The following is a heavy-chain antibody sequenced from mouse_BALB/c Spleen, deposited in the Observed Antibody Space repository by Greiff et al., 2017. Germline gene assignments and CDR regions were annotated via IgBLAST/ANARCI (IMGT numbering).Heavy chain of an antibody. CDR2: ILPGSGST. D-gene: IGHD1-1*02. CDR3: ARNRKLFYYYAMDY. CDR1: GYTFSSYW. J-gene: IGHJ4*01. Sequence: QVQLQQSGAELMKPGASVKISCKATGYTFSSYWIEWVKQRPGHGLEWIGEILPGSGSTNYNEKFKGKATFTADTSSNTAYMQLSSLTSEDSAVYYCARNRKLFYYYAMDYWGQGTSVTVSS. V-gene: IGHV1-9*01.